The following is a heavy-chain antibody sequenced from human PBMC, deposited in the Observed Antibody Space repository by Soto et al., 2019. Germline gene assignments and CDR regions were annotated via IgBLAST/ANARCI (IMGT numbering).Heavy chain of an antibody. CDR3: ARAYAAIREQQLVGGYYYYGMDV. J-gene: IGHJ6*02. V-gene: IGHV1-69*12. CDR1: GGTFSSYA. D-gene: IGHD6-13*01. Sequence: QVQLVQSGAEVKKPGSSVKVSCKASGGTFSSYAISWVRQAPGQGLEWMGGIIPIFGTANYAQKFQGRVTITAAESTSRANMELSSLRSEDTAVYYCARAYAAIREQQLVGGYYYYGMDVWGQGTTVTVSS. CDR2: IIPIFGTA.